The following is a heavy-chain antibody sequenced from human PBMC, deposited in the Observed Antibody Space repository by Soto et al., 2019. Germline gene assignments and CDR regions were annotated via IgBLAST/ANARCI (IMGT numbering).Heavy chain of an antibody. J-gene: IGHJ5*02. V-gene: IGHV4-61*01. Sequence: PSETLSLTCTVSGGSVTSGTFYWSWIRQPPGKGLEWIGEIYYNENTNYNPSLKSRVTISADTSKNQFSLRLSSVTAADTAVYYCASVASKMDWFDPWGPGNLVTVSS. CDR3: ASVASKMDWFDP. D-gene: IGHD5-12*01. CDR2: IYYNENT. CDR1: GGSVTSGTFY.